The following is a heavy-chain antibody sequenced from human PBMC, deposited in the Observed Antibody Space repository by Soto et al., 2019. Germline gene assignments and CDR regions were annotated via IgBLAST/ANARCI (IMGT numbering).Heavy chain of an antibody. CDR1: GFTFSSHW. Sequence: LRLSCAASGFTFSSHWMNWVRQGPGKGLVWVSRISGDGRTTSHADSVKGRFTISRDNAKNTLYLQMNSLRVEDTAVYYCARGVPNCSSSSCYFDFWGQGILVTVSS. J-gene: IGHJ4*02. CDR2: ISGDGRTT. V-gene: IGHV3-74*01. CDR3: ARGVPNCSSSSCYFDF. D-gene: IGHD2-2*01.